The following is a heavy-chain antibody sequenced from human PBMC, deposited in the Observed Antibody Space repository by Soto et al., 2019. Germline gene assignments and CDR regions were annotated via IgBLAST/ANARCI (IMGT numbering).Heavy chain of an antibody. Sequence: QLQLQESGPGLVKPSETLSLTCNVFGGSISSDVYWAWPRQTPGKGLELIGSIYFSKTTYYNPSLQSRLTISVDTSKNHFSLRLASVTAADTALYFCAVVDSTGNWFDPWGQGTLVTVSS. V-gene: IGHV4-39*02. CDR2: IYFSKTT. CDR1: GGSISSDVY. D-gene: IGHD2-8*02. CDR3: AVVDSTGNWFDP. J-gene: IGHJ5*01.